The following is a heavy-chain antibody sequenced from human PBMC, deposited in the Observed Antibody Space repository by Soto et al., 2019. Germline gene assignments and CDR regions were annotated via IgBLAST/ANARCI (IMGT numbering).Heavy chain of an antibody. J-gene: IGHJ5*02. Sequence: QVQLVQSGAEVQKPGASVKVSCQASGYTFTGYYMHWLRQAPGQGLEWMGWINPNSGGTNYAQKFQGRVTMTRDTSISTDYMELSRLRSDDTDVYYCARSCSGGRCFQQGWFGPWGQGTLVTVSS. CDR3: ARSCSGGRCFQQGWFGP. D-gene: IGHD2-15*01. CDR2: INPNSGGT. V-gene: IGHV1-2*02. CDR1: GYTFTGYY.